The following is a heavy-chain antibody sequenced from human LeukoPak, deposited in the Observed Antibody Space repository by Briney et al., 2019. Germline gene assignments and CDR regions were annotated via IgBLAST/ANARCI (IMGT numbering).Heavy chain of an antibody. CDR2: IYYSGST. J-gene: IGHJ4*02. V-gene: IGHV4-59*12. Sequence: PSETLSLTCTVSGGSISSYYWSWIRQPPGKGLEWIGYIYYSGSTNYNPSLKSRVTISVDTSKNQFSLKLSSVTAADTAVYYCARDAPDGYYFDYWGQGTLVTVSS. CDR1: GGSISSYY. CDR3: ARDAPDGYYFDY.